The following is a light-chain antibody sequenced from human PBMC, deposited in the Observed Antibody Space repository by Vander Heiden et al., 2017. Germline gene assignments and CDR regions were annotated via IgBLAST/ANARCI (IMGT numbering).Light chain of an antibody. Sequence: QSPLTHPPPVSGPPGQSITISCTGTSSDVGGYNYVSWYQQHPGKAPKLMIYDVSNRPSGVSNRFSGSKSGNTASLTISGLQAEDEADYYCSSYTSSSTLYVFGTGTKVTVL. CDR1: SSDVGGYNY. CDR3: SSYTSSSTLYV. J-gene: IGLJ1*01. CDR2: DVS. V-gene: IGLV2-14*01.